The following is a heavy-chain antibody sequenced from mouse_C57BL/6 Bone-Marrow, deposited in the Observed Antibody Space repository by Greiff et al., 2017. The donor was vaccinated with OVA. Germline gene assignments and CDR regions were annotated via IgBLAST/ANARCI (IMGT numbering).Heavy chain of an antibody. CDR1: GYTFTSYW. Sequence: QVQLKQPGAELVKPGASVKLSCKASGYTFTSYWMQWVKQRPGQGLEWIGEIDPSDSYTNYNQKFKGKATLTVDTSSSTAYMQLSSLTSEDSAVYFCARWGGYDGAWFAYWGQGTLVTVSA. D-gene: IGHD2-2*01. CDR2: IDPSDSYT. V-gene: IGHV1-50*01. CDR3: ARWGGYDGAWFAY. J-gene: IGHJ3*01.